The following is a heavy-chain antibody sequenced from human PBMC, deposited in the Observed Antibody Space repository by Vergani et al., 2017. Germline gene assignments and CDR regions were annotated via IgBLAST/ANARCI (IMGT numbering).Heavy chain of an antibody. Sequence: QVQLVQSGAEVKKPGALVKASCKASGYTFTSYGISWVRQAPGQGLEWMGWINAYNGNTNYAQKLQGRVTMTTDTSTSTAYMELRSLRSDDTAVYYCARSARSSWSAHVDYWGQGTLVTVSS. V-gene: IGHV1-18*01. D-gene: IGHD6-13*01. CDR3: ARSARSSWSAHVDY. CDR2: INAYNGNT. CDR1: GYTFTSYG. J-gene: IGHJ4*02.